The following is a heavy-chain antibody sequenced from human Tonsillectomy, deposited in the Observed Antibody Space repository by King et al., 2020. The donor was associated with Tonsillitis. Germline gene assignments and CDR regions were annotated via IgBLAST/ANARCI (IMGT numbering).Heavy chain of an antibody. Sequence: VQLVESGGGLVQTGGSLRLSCAASGFTFSSYWMSWVRQAPGKGLEWVANIKQDGSEKYYVDSVKGRFTISRDNAKNSLYLQMNSLRAEDTAVYYCARDWYGSGSPFDYWGQGTLVTVSS. CDR2: IKQDGSEK. J-gene: IGHJ4*02. CDR3: ARDWYGSGSPFDY. D-gene: IGHD3-10*01. V-gene: IGHV3-7*01. CDR1: GFTFSSYW.